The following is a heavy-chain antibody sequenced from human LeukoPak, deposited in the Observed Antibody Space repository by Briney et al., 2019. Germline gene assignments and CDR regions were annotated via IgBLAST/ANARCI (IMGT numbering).Heavy chain of an antibody. CDR3: ARDSPYYYDIGYYYYYMDV. V-gene: IGHV4-39*07. J-gene: IGHJ6*03. Sequence: PSETLSLTCTVSGGSISSSSYYWGWIRQPPGKGLEWIGSIYYSGSTYYNPSLKSRVTMSVDTSKNQFSLKLSSVTAADTAVYYCARDSPYYYDIGYYYYYMDVWGKGTTVTISS. CDR1: GGSISSSSYY. CDR2: IYYSGST. D-gene: IGHD3-22*01.